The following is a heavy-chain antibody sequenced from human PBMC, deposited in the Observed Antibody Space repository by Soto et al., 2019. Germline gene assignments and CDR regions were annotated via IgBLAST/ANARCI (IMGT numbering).Heavy chain of an antibody. Sequence: SGPTLVNPTQTLTLTCTFSGFSLSTSGVGVGWIRQPPGKALEWLALIYWDDDKRYSPPLKSRLTINKDTSKNQVVLTMTNMDPVDTATYYCARDSSGYLGFDHWRQGALVTVS. V-gene: IGHV2-5*02. CDR3: ARDSSGYLGFDH. CDR2: IYWDDDK. CDR1: GFSLSTSGVG. D-gene: IGHD3-22*01. J-gene: IGHJ4*02.